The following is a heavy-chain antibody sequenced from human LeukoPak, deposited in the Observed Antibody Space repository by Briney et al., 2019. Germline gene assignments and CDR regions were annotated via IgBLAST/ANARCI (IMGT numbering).Heavy chain of an antibody. CDR1: GGSLSSSSYY. D-gene: IGHD2/OR15-2a*01. CDR3: ARGLSFSLQAFDI. J-gene: IGHJ3*02. CDR2: IYYSGST. V-gene: IGHV4-39*07. Sequence: SETLSLTCTASGGSLSSSSYYWGWIRQPPGKGLEWIGSIYYSGSTYYNPSLKSRVTISVDTSKNQFSLKLSSVTAADTAVYYCARGLSFSLQAFDIWGQGTMVTVSS.